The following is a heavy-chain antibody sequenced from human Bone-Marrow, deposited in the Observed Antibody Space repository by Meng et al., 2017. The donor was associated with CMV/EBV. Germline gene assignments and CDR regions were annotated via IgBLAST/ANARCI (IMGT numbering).Heavy chain of an antibody. CDR2: IFYSGST. D-gene: IGHD6-19*01. Sequence: SETLSLTCTVPGGSISSYYWSWIRQPPGKGLEWIGYIFYSGSTNYNPPLKSRVTISVDTSKNQFSLQLSSVTAADTAVYYCARSGPTNYDPGIAVAGARDPYYYYGMDVWGQGTTVTVSS. CDR1: GGSISSYY. J-gene: IGHJ6*02. CDR3: ARSGPTNYDPGIAVAGARDPYYYYGMDV. V-gene: IGHV4-59*01.